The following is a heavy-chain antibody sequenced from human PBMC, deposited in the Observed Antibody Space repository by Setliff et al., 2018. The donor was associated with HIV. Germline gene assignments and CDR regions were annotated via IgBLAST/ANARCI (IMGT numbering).Heavy chain of an antibody. CDR2: IKEDGSEK. Sequence: GGSLRLSCEASGFIFSRYWMSWVRQAPGKGLEWVANIKEDGSEKHYVDSVKGRFTISRDNAKNSLYLQMNSLRAEDTAVYYCARDYYGGFGDYDFGNYFDYWGQGTLVTVSS. J-gene: IGHJ4*02. V-gene: IGHV3-7*03. CDR3: ARDYYGGFGDYDFGNYFDY. CDR1: GFIFSRYW. D-gene: IGHD4-17*01.